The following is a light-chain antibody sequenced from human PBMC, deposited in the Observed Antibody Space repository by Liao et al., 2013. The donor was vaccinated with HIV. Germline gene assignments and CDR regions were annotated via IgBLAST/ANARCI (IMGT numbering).Light chain of an antibody. J-gene: IGLJ2*01. CDR1: NIGSKS. Sequence: SYVLTQPPSVSVAPGKTARIICGGNNIGSKSVHWYQQRPGQSPVLVIYQDNKRPSGIPERFSGSNSGNTATLTISGTHTMDEADYYCQAWDSSTHVVFGGGTKLTVL. V-gene: IGLV3-21*01. CDR2: QDN. CDR3: QAWDSSTHVV.